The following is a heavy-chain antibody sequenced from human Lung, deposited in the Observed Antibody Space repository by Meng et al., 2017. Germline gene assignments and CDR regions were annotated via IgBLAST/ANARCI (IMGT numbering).Heavy chain of an antibody. CDR2: ITGDGSST. J-gene: IGHJ4*02. CDR3: ARGGVTTDD. Sequence: EVQLVESGGGLVQPGGSLRLSCAASGSTFSTHWMHWVRQAPGKGLEWVSRITGDGSSTIYADSVQGRFTMSRDNAKNTLSLQMNSLRAEDTAVYYCARGGVTTDDWGQGTLVTVSS. V-gene: IGHV3-74*01. CDR1: GSTFSTHW. D-gene: IGHD4-17*01.